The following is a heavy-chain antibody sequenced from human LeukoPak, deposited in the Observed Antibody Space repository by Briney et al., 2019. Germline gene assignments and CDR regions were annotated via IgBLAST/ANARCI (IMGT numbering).Heavy chain of an antibody. J-gene: IGHJ4*02. CDR3: ARGDLLIGY. D-gene: IGHD3-10*01. CDR2: ISDSGGST. CDR1: GFTFSHYA. V-gene: IGHV3-23*01. Sequence: GGSLRLSCAASGFTFSHYAMSWVRQAPGKGLEWVSSISDSGGSTYYADSVRGRFTISRDNSKNTLYLQMNSLRAEDTAVYYCARGDLLIGYWGQGTLVTVSS.